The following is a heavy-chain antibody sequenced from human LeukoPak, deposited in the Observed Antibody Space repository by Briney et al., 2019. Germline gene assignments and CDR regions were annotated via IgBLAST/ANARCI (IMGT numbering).Heavy chain of an antibody. V-gene: IGHV3-21*01. J-gene: IGHJ4*02. CDR3: ARSDSSGWYGEFDY. Sequence: NPGGSLRLSCAASGFTFSSYSMNWVRQAPGKGLEWVSSISGSSSYIDYADSVKGRFTISRDNPKNSLYLQMNSLRAEDTAVYYCARSDSSGWYGEFDYWGQGTLVTVSS. CDR2: ISGSSSYI. D-gene: IGHD6-19*01. CDR1: GFTFSSYS.